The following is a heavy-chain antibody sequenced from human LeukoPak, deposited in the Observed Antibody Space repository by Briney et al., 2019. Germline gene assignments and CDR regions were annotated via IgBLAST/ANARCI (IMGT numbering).Heavy chain of an antibody. Sequence: GGSLRLSCAASGFTFSTYTMNWVRQAPGKGLEWVSFISSSSSYMYYADSVKGRFTISRDNAKNSMYLQMNSLRAEDTAVYYCARSSRVDANDAFDIWGQGTMVTVSP. V-gene: IGHV3-21*01. CDR1: GFTFSTYT. CDR2: ISSSSSYM. CDR3: ARSSRVDANDAFDI. J-gene: IGHJ3*02. D-gene: IGHD2-15*01.